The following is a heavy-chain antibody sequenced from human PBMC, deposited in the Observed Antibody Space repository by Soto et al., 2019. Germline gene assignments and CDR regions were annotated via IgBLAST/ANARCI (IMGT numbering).Heavy chain of an antibody. Sequence: GGSLRLACAASGFTFSSYWMSWVRQAPGKGLEWVANIKQDGSEEYHMDSVKGRFTISRDNAKNSLYLQMNSLRAEDTAVYDCARDWYCSSTSCYYYYYYGMDVWGQGTTVTVSS. CDR3: ARDWYCSSTSCYYYYYYGMDV. D-gene: IGHD2-2*01. V-gene: IGHV3-7*03. J-gene: IGHJ6*02. CDR2: IKQDGSEE. CDR1: GFTFSSYW.